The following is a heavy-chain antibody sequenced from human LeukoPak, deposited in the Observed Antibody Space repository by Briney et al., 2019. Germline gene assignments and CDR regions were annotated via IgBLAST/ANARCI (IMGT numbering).Heavy chain of an antibody. Sequence: GGSLRLSCAASGFTFSTYVMHWVRQAPGKGLEWVALIQSDGSNEYYADSVKGRFTISRDNSKNTLYLQMNSLRAEDTAVYYCARTFSWSLDYWGQGTLVTVSS. CDR3: ARTFSWSLDY. CDR2: IQSDGSNE. CDR1: GFTFSTYV. V-gene: IGHV3-30*19. J-gene: IGHJ4*02. D-gene: IGHD6-13*01.